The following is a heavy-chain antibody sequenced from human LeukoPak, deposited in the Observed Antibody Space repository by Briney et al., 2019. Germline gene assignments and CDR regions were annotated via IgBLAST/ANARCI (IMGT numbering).Heavy chain of an antibody. Sequence: GGSLRLSCAASGFTFSSYGMHWVRQAPGKGLEWVAVISYDGSNKYYADSVKGRFTISRDNSKNALYLQTNSLRAEDTAVYYCAKEGDDYYDSYFPVPPLDYWGQGTLVTVSS. CDR3: AKEGDDYYDSYFPVPPLDY. V-gene: IGHV3-30*18. D-gene: IGHD3-22*01. CDR2: ISYDGSNK. J-gene: IGHJ4*02. CDR1: GFTFSSYG.